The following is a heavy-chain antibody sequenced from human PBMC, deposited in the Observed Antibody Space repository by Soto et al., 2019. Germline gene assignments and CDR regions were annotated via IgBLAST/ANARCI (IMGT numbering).Heavy chain of an antibody. D-gene: IGHD1-26*01. CDR2: ITNSGGDT. CDR1: GFTFSNYA. V-gene: IGHV3-23*01. Sequence: EVQLLESGGGLVQPGGSLRLTCAASGFTFSNYAMTWVRQAPGDGLEWVAVITNSGGDTLHADSVKGRFTIFRDNSKNTVYLQMNSLRAEDTAIYYCAKASGGSYAGSRVFDFWGQGTRVTVSS. J-gene: IGHJ4*02. CDR3: AKASGGSYAGSRVFDF.